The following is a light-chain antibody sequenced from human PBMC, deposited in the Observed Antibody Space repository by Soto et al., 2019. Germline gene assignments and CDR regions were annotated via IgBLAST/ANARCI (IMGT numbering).Light chain of an antibody. V-gene: IGKV3-11*01. CDR1: QSVSSY. CDR3: QHRMNWPLT. J-gene: IGKJ5*01. CDR2: DAS. Sequence: EIVLTHSPATLSLSPRERATLSCRASQSVSSYLAWYQQKPGQAPRLLIYDASNRATGIPARFSGSGSGTDFTLTISSLEPEDFAVYYCQHRMNWPLTFCQGTRLEIK.